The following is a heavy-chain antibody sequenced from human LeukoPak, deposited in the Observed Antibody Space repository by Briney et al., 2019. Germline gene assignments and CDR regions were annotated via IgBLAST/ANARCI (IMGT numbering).Heavy chain of an antibody. V-gene: IGHV4-30-4*01. CDR3: AREGVPAAHFDY. CDR1: GGSISSGDYY. CDR2: IYYSGST. Sequence: SQTLSLTCTVSGGSISSGDYYWSWIRQPPGKGLEWIGYIYYSGSTYYNPSLKSRVTISVDTSKIQFSLKLSSVTAADTAVYYCAREGVPAAHFDYWGQGTLVTVSS. J-gene: IGHJ4*02. D-gene: IGHD2-2*01.